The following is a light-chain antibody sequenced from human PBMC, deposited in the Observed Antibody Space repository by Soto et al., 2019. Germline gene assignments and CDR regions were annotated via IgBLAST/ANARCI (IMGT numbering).Light chain of an antibody. CDR2: EVS. Sequence: QSALTQPPSASGSPGQSVTISCTGTSSDVGGYNYVSWYQQHPGKAPKLMIYEVSKRPSGVPDCFSGSKSGNTASLTVSGLQAEDEADYYCSSYAGSNILLFGGGTKLTVL. J-gene: IGLJ2*01. V-gene: IGLV2-8*01. CDR3: SSYAGSNILL. CDR1: SSDVGGYNY.